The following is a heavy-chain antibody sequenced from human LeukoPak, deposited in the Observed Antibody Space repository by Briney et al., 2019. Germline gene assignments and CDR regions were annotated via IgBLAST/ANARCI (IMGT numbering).Heavy chain of an antibody. CDR2: IYTSGST. D-gene: IGHD6-6*01. V-gene: IGHV4-61*02. Sequence: PSQTLSLTCTVSGGPISSGSYYWSWIRQPAGKGLEWIGRIYTSGSTNYNPSLKSRVTISVDTSKNQFSLKLSSVTAADTAVYYCARDGRGSSSPFDYWGQGTLVTVSS. J-gene: IGHJ4*02. CDR1: GGPISSGSYY. CDR3: ARDGRGSSSPFDY.